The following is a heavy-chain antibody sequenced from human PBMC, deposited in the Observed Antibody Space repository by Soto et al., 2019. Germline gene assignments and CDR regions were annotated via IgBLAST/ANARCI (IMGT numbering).Heavy chain of an antibody. D-gene: IGHD5-18*01. CDR2: IIPVLGVG. J-gene: IGHJ4*02. V-gene: IGHV1-69*09. Sequence: QAQLVQSGAEVKKPGSSVKVSCTASGGTFGNHAISWVRQAPGQGLEWMGGIIPVLGVGDNAQKFQGRVTITADTSPNTAYMELSSLRSEDTAHYYGAREAGYSYGYVFDYWGQGTLVIVSS. CDR3: AREAGYSYGYVFDY. CDR1: GGTFGNHA.